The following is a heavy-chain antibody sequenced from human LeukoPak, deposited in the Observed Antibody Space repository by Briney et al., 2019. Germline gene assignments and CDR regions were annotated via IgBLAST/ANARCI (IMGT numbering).Heavy chain of an antibody. CDR3: ARAASRI. J-gene: IGHJ4*02. D-gene: IGHD2/OR15-2a*01. V-gene: IGHV3-7*01. CDR2: IKQDGSEK. Sequence: WIRQPPGKGLEWVANIKQDGSEKYYVDSVKGRFTISRDNTKNSLYLQMNSLRAEDTAVYYCARAASRIWGQGTLVTVSS.